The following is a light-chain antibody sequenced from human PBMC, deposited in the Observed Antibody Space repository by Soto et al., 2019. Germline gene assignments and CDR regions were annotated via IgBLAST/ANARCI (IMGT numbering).Light chain of an antibody. CDR1: QTVSTKY. CDR3: HQYGTSAWLT. V-gene: IGKV3-20*01. CDR2: GTY. Sequence: ENVLTQSPGTLSLSPGERATLSCRASQTVSTKYVAWYQQKPGQAPRHLIYGTYSRDTGIPDRIRGSGSRPPCMLTISRLEPEDFAVYYCHQYGTSAWLTFGPGTKLDIK. J-gene: IGKJ3*01.